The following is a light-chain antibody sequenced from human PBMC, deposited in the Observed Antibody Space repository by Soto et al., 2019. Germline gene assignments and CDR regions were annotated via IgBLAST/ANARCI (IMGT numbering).Light chain of an antibody. Sequence: DIQMTQSPSSVSASVGDRVTITCRASQGITNWLAWYQQKPGKAPNLLIFAASSLQGAVPSRFSGSGSGTDFTLTISSLQPEDFATYYCQQTNSFPYTFGQGTKVDIK. CDR2: AAS. CDR3: QQTNSFPYT. V-gene: IGKV1D-12*01. CDR1: QGITNW. J-gene: IGKJ2*01.